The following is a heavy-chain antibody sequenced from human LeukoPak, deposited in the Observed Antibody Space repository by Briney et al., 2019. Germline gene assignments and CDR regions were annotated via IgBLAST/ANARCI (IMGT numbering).Heavy chain of an antibody. CDR2: IYYSGST. V-gene: IGHV4-59*08. D-gene: IGHD6-19*01. J-gene: IGHJ4*02. CDR1: GGSISSYF. CDR3: VRHKRGVAVAGTGYDY. Sequence: SETLSLTCTVSGGSISSYFWSWIRQPPGKGLEWIGYIYYSGSTNYNPSLKSRVTISVDTSKNQFSLKLSSVTAADTAVYYCVRHKRGVAVAGTGYDYWGQGTLVTVSS.